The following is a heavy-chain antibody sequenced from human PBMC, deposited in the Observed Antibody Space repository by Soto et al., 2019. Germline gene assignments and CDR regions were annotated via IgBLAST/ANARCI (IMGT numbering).Heavy chain of an antibody. J-gene: IGHJ4*02. D-gene: IGHD5-12*01. Sequence: ASVKVSCKASGYPFTSYDINWVRQATGQGLEWMGWMNPNSGNTGYAQKFQGRVTMTRNTSISTAYMELSSLRSEDTAVYYCARATIWSGYDPDPSFDYWGQGTLVTVSS. CDR3: ARATIWSGYDPDPSFDY. CDR2: MNPNSGNT. CDR1: GYPFTSYD. V-gene: IGHV1-8*01.